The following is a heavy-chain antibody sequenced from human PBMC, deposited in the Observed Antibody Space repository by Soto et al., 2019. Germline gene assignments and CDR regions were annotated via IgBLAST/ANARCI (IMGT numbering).Heavy chain of an antibody. CDR1: GFTFSSYV. V-gene: IGHV3-23*01. J-gene: IGHJ4*02. CDR2: ISGSGGST. CDR3: AKDPRSYGSGTYYFDY. Sequence: EVQLLESGGGLVQPGGSLRLSCATSGFTFSSYVMTWVRQAPGKGLEWVSGISGSGGSTYYADSLKGRFTISRDNSKNXLYLQMNSLRAEDTAVYYCAKDPRSYGSGTYYFDYWGQGTLVTVSS. D-gene: IGHD3-10*01.